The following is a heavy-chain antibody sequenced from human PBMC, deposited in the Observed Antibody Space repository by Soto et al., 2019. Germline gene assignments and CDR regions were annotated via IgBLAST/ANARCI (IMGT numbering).Heavy chain of an antibody. Sequence: QVQLQESGPGLVKPSQTLSLTCTVSGGSISSGDYYWSWIRQPPGKGLEWIGYIYYSGSTYYNPSLTRRVTISVDTSKNQFSLKLSSVTAADTAVYYCARAMVVTQNWFDPWGQGTLVTVSS. CDR1: GGSISSGDYY. CDR2: IYYSGST. V-gene: IGHV4-30-4*01. CDR3: ARAMVVTQNWFDP. J-gene: IGHJ5*02. D-gene: IGHD2-21*02.